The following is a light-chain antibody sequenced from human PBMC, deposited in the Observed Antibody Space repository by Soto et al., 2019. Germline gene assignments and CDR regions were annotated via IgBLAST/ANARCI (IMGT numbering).Light chain of an antibody. CDR3: QQYKITSRT. CDR2: EAS. J-gene: IGKJ1*01. V-gene: IGKV1-5*03. Sequence: DIPMTQSPSTLAASVGVTVTITCRASQYINRRLACYQQRPGKAPKLLIYEASTLETGVPSRFSGSGSGTEFTLTISSLQPDDIATYYCQQYKITSRTFGQGTKVEI. CDR1: QYINRR.